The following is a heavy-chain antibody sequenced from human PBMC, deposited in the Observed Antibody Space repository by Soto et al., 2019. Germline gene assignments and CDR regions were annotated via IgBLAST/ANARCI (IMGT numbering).Heavy chain of an antibody. J-gene: IGHJ4*02. D-gene: IGHD1-20*01. V-gene: IGHV3-23*01. CDR2: ISRSGGST. Sequence: EVQLLESGGGLVQPGGSLRLSCAASGFTFSSYAMSWVRQAPGKGLEWVAAISRSGGSTYYADSVKGRFTISRDSSKNTLYLQMNSLKAEDTAVYYCAKEGRYNWNHFYDYWGQGTLVTVSS. CDR1: GFTFSSYA. CDR3: AKEGRYNWNHFYDY.